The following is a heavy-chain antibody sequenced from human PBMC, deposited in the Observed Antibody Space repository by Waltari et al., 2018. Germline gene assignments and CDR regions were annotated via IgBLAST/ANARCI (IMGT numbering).Heavy chain of an antibody. J-gene: IGHJ5*02. CDR3: ATDLSDSSGYSGGDWFDP. V-gene: IGHV1-69-2*01. D-gene: IGHD3-22*01. CDR1: GYTFTDYY. Sequence: EVQLVQSGAEVKKPGATVKISCKVSGYTFTDYYIHWVQQAPGKGLEWRGRVDPEDGEKISAEKFQGRFTITADTSTDTAYMELSSLRSEDTAVYYCATDLSDSSGYSGGDWFDPWGQGTLVTVSS. CDR2: VDPEDGEK.